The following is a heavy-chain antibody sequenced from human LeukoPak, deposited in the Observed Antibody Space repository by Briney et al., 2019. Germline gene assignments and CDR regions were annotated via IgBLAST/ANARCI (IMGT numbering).Heavy chain of an antibody. V-gene: IGHV4-4*07. D-gene: IGHD2-2*01. CDR2: IYSSGST. J-gene: IGHJ6*03. Sequence: PSETLSLTCTVSGGSISSYYWSWIRQPAGKGLEWVGRIYSSGSTNYNPSLRSRVTMSVDTSKNQFSLKLSSVPAADTAVYYCAKDLVVPAAAYYYYYMDVWGNGTTVTVSS. CDR1: GGSISSYY. CDR3: AKDLVVPAAAYYYYYMDV.